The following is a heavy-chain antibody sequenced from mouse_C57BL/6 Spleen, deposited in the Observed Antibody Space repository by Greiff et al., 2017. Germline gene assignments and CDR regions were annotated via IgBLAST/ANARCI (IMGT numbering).Heavy chain of an antibody. Sequence: VQLQQPGAELVKPGASVKLSCKASGYTFTSYWMQWVKQRPGQGLEWIGEIDPSDSYTNYNQKFKGKATLTVDTSSSTAYMQLSSLTSEDSAVYYCARRRYSNYDYAMDYWGQGTSVTVSS. CDR3: ARRRYSNYDYAMDY. CDR1: GYTFTSYW. J-gene: IGHJ4*01. V-gene: IGHV1-50*01. D-gene: IGHD2-5*01. CDR2: IDPSDSYT.